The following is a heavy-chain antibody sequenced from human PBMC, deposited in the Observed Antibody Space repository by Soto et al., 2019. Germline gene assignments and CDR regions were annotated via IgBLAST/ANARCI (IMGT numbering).Heavy chain of an antibody. CDR2: VSDYNGKP. Sequence: QVQLVQSGAEVKKPGASVKVSCKASGYTFTSYGISWVRQAPGQGLEWMGWVSDYNGKPNYAQKFQERVTMTTDKSTSTAYMELRSLRSDHADVYYCARGNTVETGRYWGQAALVTVSS. CDR1: GYTFTSYG. V-gene: IGHV1-18*01. J-gene: IGHJ4*02. CDR3: ARGNTVETGRY. D-gene: IGHD2-21*02.